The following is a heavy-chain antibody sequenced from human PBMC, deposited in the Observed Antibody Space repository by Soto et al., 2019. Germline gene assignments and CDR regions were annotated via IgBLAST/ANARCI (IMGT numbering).Heavy chain of an antibody. V-gene: IGHV6-1*01. D-gene: IGHD1-26*01. CDR3: GRDDLAVGYGMDV. CDR2: TYFRAKWFN. CDR1: GDSVSSNSSA. Sequence: SPTLSLACVISGDSVSSNSSACNFIRQSPSRGLEWLGRTYFRAKWFNDYAVSVKSRISINPDTSKNQISLQLKSVTPDDTAVYYCGRDDLAVGYGMDVWGQGTTVTVSS. J-gene: IGHJ6*02.